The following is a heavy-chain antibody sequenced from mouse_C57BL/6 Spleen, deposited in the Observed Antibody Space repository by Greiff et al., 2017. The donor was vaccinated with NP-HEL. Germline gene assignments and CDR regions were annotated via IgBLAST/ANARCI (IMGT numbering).Heavy chain of an antibody. CDR2: ISNLAYSI. CDR3: ARRGDSNYDFDY. J-gene: IGHJ2*01. CDR1: GFTFSDYG. Sequence: EVKLQESGGGLVQPGGSLKLSCAASGFTFSDYGMAWVRQAPRKGPEWVAFISNLAYSIYYADTVTGRFTISRENAKNTLYLEMSSLRSEDTAMYYCARRGDSNYDFDYWGQGTTLTVSS. D-gene: IGHD2-5*01. V-gene: IGHV5-15*01.